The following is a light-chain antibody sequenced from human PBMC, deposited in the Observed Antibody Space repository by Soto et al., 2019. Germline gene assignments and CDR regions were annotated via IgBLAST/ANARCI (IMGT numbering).Light chain of an antibody. CDR1: SSDVVTYNY. V-gene: IGLV2-14*01. J-gene: IGLJ2*01. CDR2: EVR. Sequence: QSVLTQPASVSGSPGQSITISCTGTSSDVVTYNYVSWYQQHTGKAPKLIIYEVRHRPSGVSNRFSGSKSGNTASLTISGLQAEDEADYHCSSYSSTSTLVVFGGVTKPTVL. CDR3: SSYSSTSTLVV.